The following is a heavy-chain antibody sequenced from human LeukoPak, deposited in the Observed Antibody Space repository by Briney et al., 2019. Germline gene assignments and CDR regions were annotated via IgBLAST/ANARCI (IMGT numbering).Heavy chain of an antibody. J-gene: IGHJ4*02. V-gene: IGHV3-30*18. CDR1: GFTFSSYG. CDR3: AKGFLEWLLADY. CDR2: ISYDGSNK. D-gene: IGHD3-3*01. Sequence: GGSLRLSCAASGFTFSSYGMHWVRQAPGKGLEWVAVISYDGSNKYYADSVKGRFAISRDNSKNTLYLQTNSLRAEDTAVYYCAKGFLEWLLADYWGQGTLVTVSS.